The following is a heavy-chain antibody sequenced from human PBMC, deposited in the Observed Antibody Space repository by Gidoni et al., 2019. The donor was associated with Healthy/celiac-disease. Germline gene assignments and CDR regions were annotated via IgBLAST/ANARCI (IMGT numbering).Heavy chain of an antibody. CDR3: ARGLTGVSEWFDP. V-gene: IGHV4-39*07. CDR2: IYYSGST. Sequence: QLQLQESGPGLVKPSEPLSLPCTVSGGSLSSSSYYWGWIRQPPGKGLEWIGSIYYSGSTYYNPSLKSRVTISVDTSKNQFSLKLSSVTAADTAVYYCARGLTGVSEWFDPWGQGTLVTVSS. J-gene: IGHJ5*02. D-gene: IGHD7-27*01. CDR1: GGSLSSSSYY.